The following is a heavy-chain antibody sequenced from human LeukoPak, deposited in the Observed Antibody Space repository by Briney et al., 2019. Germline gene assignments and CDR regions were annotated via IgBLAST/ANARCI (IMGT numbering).Heavy chain of an antibody. D-gene: IGHD5-18*01. J-gene: IGHJ4*02. V-gene: IGHV4-39*01. CDR2: IYYRGTT. Sequence: SETLSLTCTVSGGSISSSSYYWGWIRQPPGKGLEWIGSIYYRGTTYYNPSLKSRVTISVDTSKNQFSLKLSSVTAGDTAVYYCARLTEGNTYGREGTFDYWGQGTLVTVSS. CDR1: GGSISSSSYY. CDR3: ARLTEGNTYGREGTFDY.